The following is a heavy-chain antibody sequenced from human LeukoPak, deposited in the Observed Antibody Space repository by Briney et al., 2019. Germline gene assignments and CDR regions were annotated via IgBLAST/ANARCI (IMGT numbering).Heavy chain of an antibody. CDR2: IFHTGSA. Sequence: PSETLSLTCTVSGYSISDGNYWGWIRQPPGKGLEWIGSIFHTGSAYDNPSLKSRVTTSVDTSKNQFSLSLNSVTAADTAVYYCARRRDGYNFGSFYFDYWGQGILVTVSS. V-gene: IGHV4-38-2*02. D-gene: IGHD5-24*01. J-gene: IGHJ4*02. CDR3: ARRRDGYNFGSFYFDY. CDR1: GYSISDGNY.